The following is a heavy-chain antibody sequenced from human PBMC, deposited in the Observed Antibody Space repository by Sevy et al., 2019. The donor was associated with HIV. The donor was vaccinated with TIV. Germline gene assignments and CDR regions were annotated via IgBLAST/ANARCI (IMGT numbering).Heavy chain of an antibody. CDR2: TSYDGVSQ. CDR3: ATDPNTTMATYYFDS. D-gene: IGHD5-18*01. J-gene: IGHJ4*02. CDR1: GFMFSVYT. V-gene: IGHV3-30*04. Sequence: GGSLRLSCAASGFMFSVYTMHWVRLAPGKGLEWMAVTSYDGVSQYYADSVKGRFTISRDNSKTTLYLQMNSLRTEDTAVYYCATDPNTTMATYYFDSWGQGTLVTVSS.